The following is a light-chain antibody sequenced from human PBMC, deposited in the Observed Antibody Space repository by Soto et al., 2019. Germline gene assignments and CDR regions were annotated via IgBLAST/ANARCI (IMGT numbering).Light chain of an antibody. J-gene: IGLJ1*01. V-gene: IGLV1-40*01. CDR1: SSNIGAGYD. CDR3: QSYDSSLSHYV. Sequence: QSVLTQPPSVSGAPGQRVTISCTGSSSNIGAGYDVDWYQQLPGTAPRLLIYGNINRPSGVPDRFSGSKSGTSASLATTGLQAEDEADYYCQSYDSSLSHYVFGTGTKVTVL. CDR2: GNI.